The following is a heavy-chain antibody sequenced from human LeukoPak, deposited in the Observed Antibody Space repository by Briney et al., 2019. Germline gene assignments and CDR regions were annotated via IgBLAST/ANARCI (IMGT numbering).Heavy chain of an antibody. CDR2: ISYDGSNK. J-gene: IGHJ4*02. Sequence: PGGSLRLSCAASGFTFSSYAMHWVRQAPGKGLEWVAVISYDGSNKYYADFVKGRFTISRDNSKNTLYLQMNSLRAEDTAVYYCARDIVVVVAAESYYFDYWGQGTLVTVSS. CDR1: GFTFSSYA. CDR3: ARDIVVVVAAESYYFDY. D-gene: IGHD2-15*01. V-gene: IGHV3-30-3*01.